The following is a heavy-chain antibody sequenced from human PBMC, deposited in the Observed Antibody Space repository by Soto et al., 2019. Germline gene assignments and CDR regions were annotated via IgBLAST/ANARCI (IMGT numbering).Heavy chain of an antibody. CDR3: ASYMVRGVTEYYFDY. D-gene: IGHD3-10*01. CDR1: GGTFSSYT. Sequence: QVQLVQSGAEVKKPGSSVKVSCKASGGTFSSYTISWVRQAPGQGLEWMGRIIPILGIANYAQKFQGRVTITADKSTSTSYMELSRLRSEDTAVYYCASYMVRGVTEYYFDYWGQGTLVTVSS. CDR2: IIPILGIA. J-gene: IGHJ4*02. V-gene: IGHV1-69*02.